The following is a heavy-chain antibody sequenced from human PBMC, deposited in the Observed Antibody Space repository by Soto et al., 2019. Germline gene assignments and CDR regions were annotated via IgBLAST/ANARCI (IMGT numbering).Heavy chain of an antibody. V-gene: IGHV3-30*04. CDR3: VSEDSGTYFFKS. CDR2: VPYDGSSQ. Sequence: GGSLRLSCAASGFTFITCAMHWVRQAPGKGLEWVAVVPYDGSSQHYADSVKGRFTISRDNSKNTLYLQMSSLGPEDTALYYCVSEDSGTYFFKSWGQGTPVTVSS. J-gene: IGHJ4*02. D-gene: IGHD1-26*01. CDR1: GFTFITCA.